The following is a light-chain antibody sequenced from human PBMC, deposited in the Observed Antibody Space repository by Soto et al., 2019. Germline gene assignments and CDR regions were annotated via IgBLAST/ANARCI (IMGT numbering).Light chain of an antibody. V-gene: IGKV1-5*01. CDR1: QSMINY. J-gene: IGKJ1*01. CDR2: DVS. CDR3: QQYDSYWT. Sequence: DIQMTQSPSTLSASVGDRVTITCRASQSMINYLAWYQQKPGKAPKLLIYDVSTLGSGVPSRFSGSGSGTEFTLIISSLQPDDSATYYCQQYDSYWTFGQGTKVDMK.